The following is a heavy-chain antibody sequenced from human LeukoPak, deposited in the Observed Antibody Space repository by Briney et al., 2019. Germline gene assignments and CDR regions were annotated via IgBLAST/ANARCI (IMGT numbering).Heavy chain of an antibody. J-gene: IGHJ4*02. CDR2: IWYDGSNK. Sequence: GGSLRLSCAASGFTFSSYGMHWVRQAPGKGLEWVAVIWYDGSNKYYADSVKGRFTISRDNSKNTLYLQMNSLRAEDTAVYYCARDHWGYYYDSSGYPDFDYWGQGTLVTVSS. D-gene: IGHD3-22*01. CDR3: ARDHWGYYYDSSGYPDFDY. V-gene: IGHV3-33*01. CDR1: GFTFSSYG.